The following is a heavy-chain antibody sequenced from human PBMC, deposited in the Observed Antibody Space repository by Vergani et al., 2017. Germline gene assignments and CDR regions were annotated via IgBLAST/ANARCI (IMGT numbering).Heavy chain of an antibody. CDR2: INHSGST. V-gene: IGHV4-34*01. D-gene: IGHD6-19*01. Sequence: QVQLQQWGAGLLKPSETLSLTCAVYGGSFSGYYWSWIRQPPGKGLEWIGEINHSGSTNYNPSLKSRVTISVDTSKNQFPLKLSSVTAADTAVYYCARGRGDQWLARGTRFDPWGQGTLVTVSS. CDR3: ARGRGDQWLARGTRFDP. CDR1: GGSFSGYY. J-gene: IGHJ5*02.